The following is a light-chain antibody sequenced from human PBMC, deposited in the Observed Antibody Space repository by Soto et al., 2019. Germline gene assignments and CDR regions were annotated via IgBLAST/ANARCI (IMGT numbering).Light chain of an antibody. Sequence: DIQMTHSPASLSASVVDRVTITFRASQYITNYLNWYQQKPGRAPRLLLYDASSLETGVPSRFSGSGSGTDFTLTISSLQPEDVATYYCQHYDHLPITFGQGTRLEIK. J-gene: IGKJ5*01. CDR1: QYITNY. CDR2: DAS. CDR3: QHYDHLPIT. V-gene: IGKV1-33*01.